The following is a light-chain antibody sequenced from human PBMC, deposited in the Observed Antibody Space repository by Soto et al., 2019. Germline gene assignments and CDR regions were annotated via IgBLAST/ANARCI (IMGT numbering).Light chain of an antibody. V-gene: IGKV3-15*01. J-gene: IGKJ4*01. CDR2: GAS. Sequence: EIVITQSPATLSVSPGEGVTLSCRASQGIGSTLAWYQQKPGQTPRLLIYGASTRATDVPARFSGSGSGTDFTLTIIGLQSEDFAVYYCQHYVTWPLTFGGGTKVESK. CDR3: QHYVTWPLT. CDR1: QGIGST.